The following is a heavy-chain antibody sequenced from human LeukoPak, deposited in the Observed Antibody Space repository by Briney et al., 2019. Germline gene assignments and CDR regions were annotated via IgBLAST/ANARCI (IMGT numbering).Heavy chain of an antibody. V-gene: IGHV4-34*01. CDR1: GGSFSGYY. CDR2: INHSGST. J-gene: IGHJ4*02. D-gene: IGHD3-22*01. Sequence: PSETLSHTCAVYGGSFSGYYWSWIRQPPGKGLEWIGEINHSGSTNYNPSLKSRVTISVDTSKTQFSLKLSSVTAADTAVYYCARGPNASYYDSSGYPDFYYWGQGTLVTVSS. CDR3: ARGPNASYYDSSGYPDFYY.